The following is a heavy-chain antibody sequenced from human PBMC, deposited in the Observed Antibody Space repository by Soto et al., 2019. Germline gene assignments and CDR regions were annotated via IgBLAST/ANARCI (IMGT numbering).Heavy chain of an antibody. Sequence: EVQLVESGGGLVQPGGSLRLSCAVSGLTFSDHYINWVRQAPGKGLEWVGRTRNKAHSYTTEYPASVKGRFTISRDDSKNSVYLQMNSLKTEDTAVYYCARGLISMVRGKTPSLDYWGQGTLVTVSS. D-gene: IGHD3-10*01. CDR2: TRNKAHSYTT. CDR3: ARGLISMVRGKTPSLDY. J-gene: IGHJ4*02. V-gene: IGHV3-72*01. CDR1: GLTFSDHY.